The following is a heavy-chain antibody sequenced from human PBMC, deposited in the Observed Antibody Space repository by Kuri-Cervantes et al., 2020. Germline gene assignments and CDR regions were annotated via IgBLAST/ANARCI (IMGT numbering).Heavy chain of an antibody. D-gene: IGHD1-1*01. Sequence: ALVKVSCKASGYTFTGYYMHWVRQAPGQGLEWMGWINPNSGNTGYAQKFQGRVTMTRNTSISTAYMELSSLRSEDTAVYYCARGNGKLYDWGQGTLVTVSS. CDR3: ARGNGKLYD. V-gene: IGHV1-8*02. J-gene: IGHJ4*02. CDR1: GYTFTGYY. CDR2: INPNSGNT.